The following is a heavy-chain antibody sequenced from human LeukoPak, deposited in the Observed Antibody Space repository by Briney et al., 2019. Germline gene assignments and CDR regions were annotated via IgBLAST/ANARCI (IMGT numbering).Heavy chain of an antibody. D-gene: IGHD3-3*01. CDR1: DYSIRSNNW. CDR3: ARGPAMFWSGYYAYYYYGMDV. Sequence: PSETLSLTCAVSDYSIRSNNWWVWIRQPPGKGLEWIGYIYHTGITSYNPSLKSRVTISVDTSKNQFSLKLSSVTAADTAVYYCARGPAMFWSGYYAYYYYGMDVWGQGTTVTVSS. J-gene: IGHJ6*02. CDR2: IYHTGIT. V-gene: IGHV4-28*03.